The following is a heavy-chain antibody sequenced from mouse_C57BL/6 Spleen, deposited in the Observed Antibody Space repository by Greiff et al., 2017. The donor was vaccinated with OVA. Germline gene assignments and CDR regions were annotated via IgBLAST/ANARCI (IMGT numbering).Heavy chain of an antibody. CDR3: ARDYGTIYAMDY. J-gene: IGHJ4*01. V-gene: IGHV1-82*01. D-gene: IGHD1-1*01. Sequence: VQLKESGPELVKPGASVKISCKASGYAFSSSWMNWVKQRPGKGLEWIGRIYPGDGDTNYNGKFKGKATLTADKSSSTAYMQLSSLTSEDSAVYFCARDYGTIYAMDYWGQGTSVTVSS. CDR2: IYPGDGDT. CDR1: GYAFSSSW.